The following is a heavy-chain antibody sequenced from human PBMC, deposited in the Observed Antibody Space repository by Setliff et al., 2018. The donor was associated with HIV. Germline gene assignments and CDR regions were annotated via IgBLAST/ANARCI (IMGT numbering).Heavy chain of an antibody. CDR3: ARFSYGSVWPETDY. D-gene: IGHD6-25*01. CDR1: GYSFTGYY. J-gene: IGHJ4*02. CDR2: THPSGGSP. Sequence: ASVKVSCKASGYSFTGYYMHWVRQAPGQGLEWMGITHPSGGSPNYAQKFQGRVTMTRDMSTSTVYMELSSLRSEDTAVYYCARFSYGSVWPETDYWGQGTLVTVSS. V-gene: IGHV1-46*01.